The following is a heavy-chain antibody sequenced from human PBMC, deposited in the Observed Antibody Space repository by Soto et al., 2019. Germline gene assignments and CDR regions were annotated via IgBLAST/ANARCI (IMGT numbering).Heavy chain of an antibody. Sequence: SETLSLTCTVSGDSISMTSYYWGWIRQPPGKGLEWIGNIYTSGSTYYNPSLKSRIIISVDTSKNQFSLKLSSVTAADTALYYCARHGYYDSSAKWYCGQGSLVTVSS. D-gene: IGHD3-22*01. CDR1: GDSISMTSYY. J-gene: IGHJ1*01. V-gene: IGHV4-39*01. CDR3: ARHGYYDSSAKWY. CDR2: IYTSGST.